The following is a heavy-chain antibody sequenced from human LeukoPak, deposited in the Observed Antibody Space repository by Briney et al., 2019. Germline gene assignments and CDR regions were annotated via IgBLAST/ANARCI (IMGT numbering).Heavy chain of an antibody. J-gene: IGHJ4*02. CDR3: ASSYVATFDF. Sequence: SVKVTCKSSGGTVSSYAISWVRQAPGQGLEWLGGINRMSGAANYAQKFQGRVTLSVDKSTSTVYMELRSLRSDDTAVYYCASSYVATFDFWGQGTPVSVSS. CDR1: GGTVSSYA. V-gene: IGHV1-69*06. CDR2: INRMSGAA. D-gene: IGHD5-12*01.